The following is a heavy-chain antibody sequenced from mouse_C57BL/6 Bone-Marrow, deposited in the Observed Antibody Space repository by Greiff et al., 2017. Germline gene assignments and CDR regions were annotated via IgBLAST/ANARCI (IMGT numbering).Heavy chain of an antibody. CDR1: GYAFSSYW. CDR3: ASGITTGEVDY. CDR2: IYPGDGDT. Sequence: VKLQESGAELVKPGASVKISCKASGYAFSSYWMNWVKQRPGKGLEWIGQIYPGDGDTNYNGKFKGKATLTADKSSSTAYMQLSSLTSEDSAVYFCASGITTGEVDYWGQGTTLTVSS. J-gene: IGHJ2*01. V-gene: IGHV1-80*01. D-gene: IGHD1-1*01.